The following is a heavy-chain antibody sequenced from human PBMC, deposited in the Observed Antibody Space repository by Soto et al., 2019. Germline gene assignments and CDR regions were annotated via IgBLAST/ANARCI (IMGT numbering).Heavy chain of an antibody. CDR1: GFTFSSYG. Sequence: GGSLRLSCAASGFTFSSYGMHWVRQAPGKGLEWVAVIWYDGSNKYYADSVKGRFTISRDNSKNTLYLQMNSLRAEDTAVYYCARVLRYFDWSYFDYWGQGTLVTVSS. J-gene: IGHJ4*02. CDR2: IWYDGSNK. CDR3: ARVLRYFDWSYFDY. D-gene: IGHD3-9*01. V-gene: IGHV3-33*01.